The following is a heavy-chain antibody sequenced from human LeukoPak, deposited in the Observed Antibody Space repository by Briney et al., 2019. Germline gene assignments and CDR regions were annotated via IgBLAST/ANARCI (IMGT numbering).Heavy chain of an antibody. V-gene: IGHV1-2*06. Sequence: ASVKVSCKASGYTFTGHYMHWVRQAPGQGLEWMGRINPNSGGTNYAQKFQGRVTMTRDTSISTAYMELSRLRSDDTAVYYCARGLRGIYYYYYMDVWGKGTTVTVSS. CDR2: INPNSGGT. D-gene: IGHD5-12*01. CDR1: GYTFTGHY. CDR3: ARGLRGIYYYYYMDV. J-gene: IGHJ6*03.